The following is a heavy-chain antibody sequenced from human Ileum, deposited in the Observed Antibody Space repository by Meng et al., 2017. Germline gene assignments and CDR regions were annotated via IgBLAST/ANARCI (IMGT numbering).Heavy chain of an antibody. J-gene: IGHJ4*02. D-gene: IGHD3-22*01. CDR2: IYYNGNT. CDR1: GGSISNTNYY. CDR3: ARYNYYDSSGHSNFDY. V-gene: IGHV4-39*01. Sequence: QLQLQESGPGLVKTSETLSLTCTVPGGSISNTNYYWDWIRQPPGKGLEWVGSIYYNGNTYYNPSLKSRVTISIDTSKNQFSLKLSSVTAADTAVYYCARYNYYDSSGHSNFDYWGQGTLVTVSS.